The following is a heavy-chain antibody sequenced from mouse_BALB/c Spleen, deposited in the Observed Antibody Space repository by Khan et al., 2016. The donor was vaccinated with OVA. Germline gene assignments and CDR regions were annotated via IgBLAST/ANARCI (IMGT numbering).Heavy chain of an antibody. CDR2: INSNGGST. Sequence: EVELVESGGGLVQPGGSLKLSCAASGFTFSSYGMSWVRQTPDKRLELVATINSNGGSTYYPDSVKGRFTISRDNAKNTLYLQMSSLKSEDTAMYYGARMARTITGGKGTTLPVSS. CDR1: GFTFSSYG. V-gene: IGHV5-6-3*01. CDR3: ARMARTIT. D-gene: IGHD1-3*01. J-gene: IGHJ2*01.